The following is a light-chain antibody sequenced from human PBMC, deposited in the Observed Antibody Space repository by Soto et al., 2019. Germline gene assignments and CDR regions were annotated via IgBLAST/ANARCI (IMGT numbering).Light chain of an antibody. CDR1: SSNIGAGYD. J-gene: IGLJ1*01. Sequence: QAVVTQPPSVSGVPGQRVTISCTGSSSNIGAGYDVHWYQQLPGTAPKLLIYGNSNRPSGVPDRFSGSKSGTSASLAITGLQAEDEADYYCQSYDSSLSVYVFGTGTKLTVL. CDR3: QSYDSSLSVYV. CDR2: GNS. V-gene: IGLV1-40*01.